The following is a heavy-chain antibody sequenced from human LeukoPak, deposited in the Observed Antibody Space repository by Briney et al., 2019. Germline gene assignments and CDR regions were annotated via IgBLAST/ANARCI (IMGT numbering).Heavy chain of an antibody. J-gene: IGHJ4*02. V-gene: IGHV4-31*03. CDR3: ARGPDYDILTGRQNPFNFDY. CDR1: GGSISSGGYY. CDR2: IYYSGTT. D-gene: IGHD3-9*01. Sequence: SQTLSLTCTVSGGSISSGGYYWSWIRQHPGKGLEWIGYIYYSGTTYYNPSLKSRVTISVDTPKNQFSLKLSSVTAADTAVYYCARGPDYDILTGRQNPFNFDYWGQGTLVTVSS.